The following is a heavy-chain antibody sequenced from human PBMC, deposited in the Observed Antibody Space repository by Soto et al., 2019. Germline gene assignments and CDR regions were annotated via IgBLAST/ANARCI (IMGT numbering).Heavy chain of an antibody. J-gene: IGHJ6*02. D-gene: IGHD3-3*01. Sequence: LRLSCAASGFTFSNAWMSWVRQAPGKGLEWVGRIKSKTDGGTTDYAAPVKGRFTISRDDSKNTLYLQMNSLKTEDTAVYYCTTLRFLGYHYGMDVWGQGTTVTVSS. CDR1: GFTFSNAW. CDR2: IKSKTDGGTT. V-gene: IGHV3-15*01. CDR3: TTLRFLGYHYGMDV.